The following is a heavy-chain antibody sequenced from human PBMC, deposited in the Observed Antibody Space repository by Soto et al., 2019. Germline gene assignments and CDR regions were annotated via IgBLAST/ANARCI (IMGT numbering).Heavy chain of an antibody. CDR3: ARPGGSGWFYFDY. CDR2: FSYRRNT. Sequence: SETLSLTCSVSGGSISSTAYYWGWIRQPPGKGLEWVGSFSYRRNTYYNPSLKSRVTISVDTSKNQFSLKVTSVTAADTAVYYCARPGGSGWFYFDYWGLGTLVTVSS. J-gene: IGHJ4*02. D-gene: IGHD6-19*01. CDR1: GGSISSTAYY. V-gene: IGHV4-39*01.